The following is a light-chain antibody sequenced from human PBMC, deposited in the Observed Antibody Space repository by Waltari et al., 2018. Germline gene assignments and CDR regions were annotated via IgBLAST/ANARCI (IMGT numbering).Light chain of an antibody. Sequence: ENVLTQSPATLSLSPGERATLSCRASHSVGSHLAWYQQKPGQAPRLLIYDASNRATGIPARFCGSGSETDFTLTISGVEPEDFAVYYCQQRSNWPGTFGPGTKVDIK. CDR2: DAS. J-gene: IGKJ3*01. CDR1: HSVGSH. V-gene: IGKV3-11*01. CDR3: QQRSNWPGT.